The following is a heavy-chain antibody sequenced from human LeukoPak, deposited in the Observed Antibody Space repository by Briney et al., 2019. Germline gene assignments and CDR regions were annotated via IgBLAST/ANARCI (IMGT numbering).Heavy chain of an antibody. V-gene: IGHV4-31*03. Sequence: SETLSLTCTVSGGSVSRGGYYWNWIRQHPGKGLEWIGFTSYSEGTYYNPSLMSRITISVDKSKNQFSLKLSSVTAADTAVYYCASAVVSFAFDYWGQGTLVTVSS. CDR1: GGSVSRGGYY. J-gene: IGHJ4*02. CDR2: TSYSEGT. D-gene: IGHD4-23*01. CDR3: ASAVVSFAFDY.